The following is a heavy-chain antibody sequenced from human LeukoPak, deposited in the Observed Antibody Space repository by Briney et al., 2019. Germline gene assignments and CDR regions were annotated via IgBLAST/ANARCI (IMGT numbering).Heavy chain of an antibody. D-gene: IGHD4-17*01. CDR2: ISSGGHNI. Sequence: GGSLRLSCAASDFTFSRYSMNWFRQAPGEGLEWVSSISSGGHNIYYADPVKGRFTISRDNAKNSLYLQMNSLRVEDTAVYYCARHGDGFYHGMNVWGQGTTVTVSS. J-gene: IGHJ6*01. CDR3: ARHGDGFYHGMNV. CDR1: DFTFSRYS. V-gene: IGHV3-21*01.